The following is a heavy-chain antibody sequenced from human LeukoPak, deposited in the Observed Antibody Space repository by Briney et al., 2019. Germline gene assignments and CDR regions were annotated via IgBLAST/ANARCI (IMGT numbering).Heavy chain of an antibody. V-gene: IGHV3-30*04. CDR3: ARDGQLDY. D-gene: IGHD1-1*01. CDR2: LSYEGSHT. J-gene: IGHJ4*02. Sequence: GGSLRLSCAASGFTLSSYAMHWIRQAPGKGLEWMAVLSYEGSHTYYADSVKGRFTVSRDNSKNTLYLEMNSLSPGDTALYYCARDGQLDYWGQGTLVTVS. CDR1: GFTLSSYA.